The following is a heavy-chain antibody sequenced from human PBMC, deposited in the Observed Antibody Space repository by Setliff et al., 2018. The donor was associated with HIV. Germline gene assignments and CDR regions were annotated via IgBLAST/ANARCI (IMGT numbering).Heavy chain of an antibody. CDR2: TSDSGTP. V-gene: IGHV4-59*02. Sequence: SETLSLTCTIHGGSVSGHYWCWIRQPPGKGLEWVGSTSDSGTPNYNPSLQSRVTITLDTSKNQFPLKVTSLTAADTAEYYCARHKVSTTLVGLVSDYFYYGIDIWGQGTTVTVSS. CDR1: GGSVSGHY. J-gene: IGHJ6*02. CDR3: ARHKVSTTLVGLVSDYFYYGIDI. D-gene: IGHD1-26*01.